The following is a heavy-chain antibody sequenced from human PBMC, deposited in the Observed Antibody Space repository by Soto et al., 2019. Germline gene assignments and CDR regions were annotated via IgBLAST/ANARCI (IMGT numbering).Heavy chain of an antibody. D-gene: IGHD2-21*02. CDR1: GFTFTTYA. CDR3: ARERCSGDCIDFEN. V-gene: IGHV1-3*01. J-gene: IGHJ4*02. CDR2: IHAGNGNT. Sequence: QIQVVQSGDEVKKPGASVTVSCKASGFTFTTYAIHYVRLAPGQRLAWMGWIHAGNGNTKSSQKVQDRLTITRDTSESTAYMKLSSLRSEASAVYYCARERCSGDCIDFENRGLGTEVTVSS.